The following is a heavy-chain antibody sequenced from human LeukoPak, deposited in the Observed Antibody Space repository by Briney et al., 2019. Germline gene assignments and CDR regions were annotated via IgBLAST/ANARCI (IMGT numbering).Heavy chain of an antibody. CDR1: GFTFSSYA. CDR2: VSGRGDST. Sequence: GGSLRLSCAASGFTFSSYAISWVRQAPGKGLEWVSAVSGRGDSTYYADSVKGRFTISRDNSKNTLYLQMNSLRAEDTAVYYCAKVPTQQLVDYYYYYGMDVWGQGTTVTVSS. D-gene: IGHD6-13*01. CDR3: AKVPTQQLVDYYYYYGMDV. V-gene: IGHV3-23*01. J-gene: IGHJ6*02.